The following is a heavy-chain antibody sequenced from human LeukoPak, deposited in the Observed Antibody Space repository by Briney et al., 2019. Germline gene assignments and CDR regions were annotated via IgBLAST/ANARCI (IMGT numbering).Heavy chain of an antibody. CDR3: ASPVQGDFWSGETSFDY. V-gene: IGHV4-39*01. CDR2: IYYSGST. D-gene: IGHD3-3*01. CDR1: GGSISSYY. J-gene: IGHJ4*02. Sequence: SETLSLTCTVSGGSISSYYWGWIRQPPGKGLEWIGSIYYSGSTYYNPSLKSRVTISVDTSKNQFSLKLSSVTAADTAVYYCASPVQGDFWSGETSFDYWGQGTLVTVSS.